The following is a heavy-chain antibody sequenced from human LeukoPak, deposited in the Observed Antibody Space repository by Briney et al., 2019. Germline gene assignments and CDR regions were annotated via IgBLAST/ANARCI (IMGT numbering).Heavy chain of an antibody. CDR3: ARHGPKGDYYDAFDI. D-gene: IGHD4-17*01. CDR1: GGSISSGGYY. J-gene: IGHJ3*02. CDR2: IYYSGST. V-gene: IGHV4-30-4*01. Sequence: SETLSLTCTVSGGSISSGGYYWSWIRQPPGEGLEWIGYIYYSGSTYYRPSLKSRVTISLDTSKNQFSLKLSSVTAADTAVYYCARHGPKGDYYDAFDIWGQGTMVTVSS.